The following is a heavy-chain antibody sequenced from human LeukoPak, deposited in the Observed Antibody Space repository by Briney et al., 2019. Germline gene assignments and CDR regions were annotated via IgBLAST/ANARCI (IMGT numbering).Heavy chain of an antibody. CDR1: RYTFTGYY. V-gene: IGHV1-2*02. CDR2: INPHSGDT. CDR3: AKDMRSRGYSGYDCFDY. Sequence: ASVKLSCKSSRYTFTGYYMHWVRQAPGQGLEWMGLINPHSGDTNYAQKFQGRVTMTRDTSTSTAYMEVSRLRSDDTAVYYCAKDMRSRGYSGYDCFDYWGQGTLVTVSS. J-gene: IGHJ4*02. D-gene: IGHD5-12*01.